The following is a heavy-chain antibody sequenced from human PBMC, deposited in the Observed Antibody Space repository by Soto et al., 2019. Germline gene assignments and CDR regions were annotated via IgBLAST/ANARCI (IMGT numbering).Heavy chain of an antibody. CDR2: INDDGSEE. J-gene: IGHJ1*01. D-gene: IGHD1-26*01. CDR3: ARELIVGPAEYFQD. Sequence: GGSLRLSCVASGFTFKYDWMSWVRQSPGKGLEWVANINDDGSEEYYLDSVRGRFTISRDNAKNSLFLHMNSLTTEDTAVYFCARELIVGPAEYFQDWGQGTRVTVSS. V-gene: IGHV3-7*01. CDR1: GFTFKYDW.